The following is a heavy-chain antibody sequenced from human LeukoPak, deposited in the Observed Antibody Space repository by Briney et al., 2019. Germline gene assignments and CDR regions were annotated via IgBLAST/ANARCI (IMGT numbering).Heavy chain of an antibody. J-gene: IGHJ4*02. D-gene: IGHD3-9*01. CDR3: ARGGTLTSSDPFDY. CDR2: IYYSGST. Sequence: SETLPLTCTVSGGSISRYYWSWIRQPPGGGLEWIGYIYYSGSTNHNPSLKSRVSISIDTSKNQFSLKLSSVTAADTAVYYCARGGTLTSSDPFDYWGREPWSPSPQ. CDR1: GGSISRYY. V-gene: IGHV4-59*12.